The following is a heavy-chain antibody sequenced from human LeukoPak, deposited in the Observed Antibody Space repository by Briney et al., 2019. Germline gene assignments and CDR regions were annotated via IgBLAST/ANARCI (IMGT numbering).Heavy chain of an antibody. D-gene: IGHD3-3*01. J-gene: IGHJ6*03. CDR2: IYTSGST. CDR1: GGSISSYY. V-gene: IGHV4-4*07. CDR3: ATGSWSGYPPKYMDV. Sequence: SETLSLTCTVSGGSISSYYWSWIRQPAGKGLEWIGRIYTSGSTNYNPSLKSRVTMSVDTSKNQFSLKLSSVTAADTAVYYCATGSWSGYPPKYMDVWGKGTTVTVSS.